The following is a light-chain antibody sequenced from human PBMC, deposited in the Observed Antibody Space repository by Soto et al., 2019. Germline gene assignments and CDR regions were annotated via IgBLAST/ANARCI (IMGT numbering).Light chain of an antibody. CDR2: EAS. CDR3: QQSHNWPQT. CDR1: QRVSTF. J-gene: IGKJ1*01. Sequence: EIVLTQSPGTLSLSPGDRATLSCRASQRVSTFLAWYQQRPGQAPRLLISEASNRATGIPARFSGSGSGTDFTLTISSLEPEDFAVYYCQQSHNWPQTFGQGTKVDIK. V-gene: IGKV3-11*01.